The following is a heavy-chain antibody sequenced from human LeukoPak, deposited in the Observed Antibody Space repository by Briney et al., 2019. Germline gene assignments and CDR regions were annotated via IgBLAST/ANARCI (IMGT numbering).Heavy chain of an antibody. V-gene: IGHV1-46*01. Sequence: ASVKVSCKASGYTFTSYYMHWVRQAPGQGLEWMGIINPSGGSTSYAQKFQGRVTMTRDTSTSTVYMELSSLRSEDTAVYYCARDIGEYCSSVSCYASDYWGQGTLVTVSS. CDR1: GYTFTSYY. CDR3: ARDIGEYCSSVSCYASDY. D-gene: IGHD2-2*01. CDR2: INPSGGST. J-gene: IGHJ4*02.